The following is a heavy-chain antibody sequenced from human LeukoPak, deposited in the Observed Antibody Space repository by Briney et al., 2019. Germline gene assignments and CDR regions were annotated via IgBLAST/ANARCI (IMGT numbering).Heavy chain of an antibody. Sequence: PGGSLRLSCAASGFTVSSNYMSWVRQAPGKWLEWVSVIYSGGSTYYADSVNGRSTISRDNSKNTLYLQMNRLRAEDTAVYYCARGITMIDYWGQGTLVTVSS. D-gene: IGHD3-22*01. J-gene: IGHJ4*02. CDR2: IYSGGST. V-gene: IGHV3-66*01. CDR3: ARGITMIDY. CDR1: GFTVSSNY.